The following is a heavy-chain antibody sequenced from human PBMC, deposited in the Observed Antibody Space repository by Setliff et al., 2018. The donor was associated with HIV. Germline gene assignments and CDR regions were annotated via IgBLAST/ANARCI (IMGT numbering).Heavy chain of an antibody. CDR1: GYTFTSYD. Sequence: ASGKVSCKASGYTFTSYDISWVRQAPGQGLEWMGRINPKSGGTSYAQKFQDRVTMTRDTSTSTAYMELTSMRFDDTAVYYCARAAIPMAGLDYWGQGTLVTVSS. CDR3: ARAAIPMAGLDY. D-gene: IGHD6-19*01. V-gene: IGHV1-2*06. J-gene: IGHJ4*02. CDR2: INPKSGGT.